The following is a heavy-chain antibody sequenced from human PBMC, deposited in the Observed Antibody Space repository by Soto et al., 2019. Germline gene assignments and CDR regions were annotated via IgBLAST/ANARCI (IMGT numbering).Heavy chain of an antibody. CDR2: IIPIFGTA. J-gene: IGHJ6*02. CDR1: GGTFSSYA. CDR3: ASGLDTVGQLGYYYGMDV. Sequence: SVKVSCKASGGTFSSYAISWVRQAPGQGREWMGGIIPIFGTANYAQKCQGRVTITADESTSTAYMELSSLRSEDTAVYYCASGLDTVGQLGYYYGMDVWGQGTTVTVSS. D-gene: IGHD5-12*01. V-gene: IGHV1-69*13.